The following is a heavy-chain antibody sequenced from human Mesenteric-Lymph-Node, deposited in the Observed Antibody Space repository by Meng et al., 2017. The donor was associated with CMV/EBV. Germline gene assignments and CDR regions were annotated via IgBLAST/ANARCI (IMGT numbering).Heavy chain of an antibody. CDR3: ARNWFDP. J-gene: IGHJ5*02. V-gene: IGHV4-34*01. CDR1: GGSFSGYY. Sequence: TLSLNCAVYGGSFSGYYWSWIRQPPGKGLEWIGEINHSGSTNYNPSLKSRVTISVDTSKNQFSLKLSSVTAADTAVYYCARNWFDPWGQGTLVTVSS. CDR2: INHSGST.